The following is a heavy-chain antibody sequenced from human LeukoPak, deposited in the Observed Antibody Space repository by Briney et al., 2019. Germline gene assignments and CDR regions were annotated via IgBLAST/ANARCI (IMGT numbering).Heavy chain of an antibody. J-gene: IGHJ4*02. Sequence: ASVKVSCNASGGTFSSYAISWGRQAPGQGVRWRGGFIAIFGTANYAQKFQGRATITTDESTSTAYMELSSLRSEDTAVYYCARDAYYDSSGHFDYWGQGTLVTVSS. CDR2: FIAIFGTA. V-gene: IGHV1-69*05. CDR3: ARDAYYDSSGHFDY. D-gene: IGHD3-22*01. CDR1: GGTFSSYA.